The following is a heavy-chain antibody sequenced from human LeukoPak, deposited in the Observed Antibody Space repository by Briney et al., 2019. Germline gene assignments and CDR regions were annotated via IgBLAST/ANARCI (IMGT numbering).Heavy chain of an antibody. CDR2: IRYDGSNK. CDR1: GFTFSSYG. CDR3: ARAEYSSGWSDAFDI. J-gene: IGHJ3*02. D-gene: IGHD6-19*01. V-gene: IGHV3-30*02. Sequence: GGSLRLSCAASGFTFSSYGMHWVRQAPGKGLEWVAFIRYDGSNKYYADSVKGRLTISRDNTKNSLYLQMNSLRAEDTALYYCARAEYSSGWSDAFDIWGQGTMVTVSS.